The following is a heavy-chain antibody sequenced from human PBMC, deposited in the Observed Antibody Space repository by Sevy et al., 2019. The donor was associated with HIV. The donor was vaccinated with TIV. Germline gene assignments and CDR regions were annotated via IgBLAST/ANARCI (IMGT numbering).Heavy chain of an antibody. Sequence: ASVKVSCKASGYTFTSYGISWVRQAPGQGLEWMGWISAYNGNTNYAQKLQGRVTMTTDTSTSTAYMELRSLRSDDTAVYYCARDGRIDTAMARDAFDIWGQGTVVTVSS. V-gene: IGHV1-18*01. J-gene: IGHJ3*02. CDR2: ISAYNGNT. D-gene: IGHD5-18*01. CDR3: ARDGRIDTAMARDAFDI. CDR1: GYTFTSYG.